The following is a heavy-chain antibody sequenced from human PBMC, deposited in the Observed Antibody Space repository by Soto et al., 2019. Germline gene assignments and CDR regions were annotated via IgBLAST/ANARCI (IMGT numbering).Heavy chain of an antibody. J-gene: IGHJ5*02. CDR1: GYSSSSYW. CDR2: IDPSDSYI. D-gene: IGHD6-13*01. CDR3: ASFRYSSSLGNWFDP. Sequence: GESLKISCKASGYSSSSYWIIWVRQMPGKGLEWMGRIDPSDSYINYSPSFQGHVTISADRSISTAYLQWSSLKASDTAMYYCASFRYSSSLGNWFDPWGQRTLVTVSS. V-gene: IGHV5-10-1*01.